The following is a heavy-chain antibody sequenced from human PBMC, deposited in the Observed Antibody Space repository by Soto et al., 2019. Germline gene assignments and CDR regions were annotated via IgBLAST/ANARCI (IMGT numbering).Heavy chain of an antibody. D-gene: IGHD3-16*01. CDR3: ARVCMGGNTCGLDY. CDR1: GFTFSSYW. J-gene: IGHJ4*02. V-gene: IGHV3-74*01. Sequence: EVQLVESGGDLVQPGGSLRLSCAASGFTFSSYWMHWVRQAPGKGLVWVSRINGDGSSTNYADSVKGRFTISRDNAKNTLYLQMNSLRAEDTAVYYCARVCMGGNTCGLDYWGQGTLVTVSS. CDR2: INGDGSST.